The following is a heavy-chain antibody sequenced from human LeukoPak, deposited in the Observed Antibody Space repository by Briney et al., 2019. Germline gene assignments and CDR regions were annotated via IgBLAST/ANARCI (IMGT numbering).Heavy chain of an antibody. CDR3: AKVRMGATSSFDY. D-gene: IGHD1-26*01. CDR2: ISSSSSYI. J-gene: IGHJ4*02. CDR1: GFTFSSYS. V-gene: IGHV3-21*04. Sequence: SGGSLRLSCAASGFTFSSYSMNWVRQAPGKGLEWVSSISSSSSYIYYADSVKGRFTISRDNSKNTLYLQMNSLRAEDTAVYYCAKVRMGATSSFDYWGQGTLVTVSS.